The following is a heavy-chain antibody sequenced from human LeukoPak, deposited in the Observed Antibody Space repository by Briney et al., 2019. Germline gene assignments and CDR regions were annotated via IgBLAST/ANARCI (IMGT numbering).Heavy chain of an antibody. Sequence: PSETLSLTCAVYGGSFSDYYWGWIRQPPGKGLEWIGEIHPSGCTNYSPSLKSRVTISVDTSKNQFSLKLSSVTAADTAVYYCARESDQLPSAELRYYYYMDVWGKGTTVTVSS. V-gene: IGHV4-34*01. J-gene: IGHJ6*03. CDR3: ARESDQLPSAELRYYYYMDV. D-gene: IGHD1-7*01. CDR1: GGSFSDYY. CDR2: IHPSGCT.